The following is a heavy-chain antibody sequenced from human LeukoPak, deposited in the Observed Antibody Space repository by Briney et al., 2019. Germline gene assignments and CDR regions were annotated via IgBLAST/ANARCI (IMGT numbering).Heavy chain of an antibody. D-gene: IGHD1-26*01. V-gene: IGHV4-59*01. CDR2: IYYSGST. Sequence: SETLSLTCSVSSGFITSYYWSWLRQPPGKGLEWIGYIYYSGSTNYNPSVKSRVTMSVDTSKNQFSLKLNSVTAADTAVYYCAMGARYSNSWGQGTLVTVSS. CDR1: SGFITSYY. J-gene: IGHJ4*02. CDR3: AMGARYSNS.